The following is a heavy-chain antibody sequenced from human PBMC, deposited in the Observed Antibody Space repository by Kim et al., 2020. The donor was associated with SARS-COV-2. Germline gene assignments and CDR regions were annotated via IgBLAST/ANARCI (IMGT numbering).Heavy chain of an antibody. D-gene: IGHD2-21*02. J-gene: IGHJ4*02. CDR1: GYSISSGYY. CDR2: IYHSGST. V-gene: IGHV4-38-2*02. CDR3: ASPGGNSMG. Sequence: SETLSLTCTVSGYSISSGYYWGWIRQPPGKGLEWIGSIYHSGSTYYNPSLKSRVTISVDTSKNQFSLKLSSVTAADTAVYYCASPGGNSMGWGQGTLVTVSS.